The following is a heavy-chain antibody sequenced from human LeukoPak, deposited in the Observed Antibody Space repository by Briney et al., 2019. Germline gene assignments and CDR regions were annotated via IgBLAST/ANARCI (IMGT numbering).Heavy chain of an antibody. CDR1: GFIYSTYG. V-gene: IGHV3-23*01. D-gene: IGHD3-22*01. Sequence: GGSLRLSCAASGFIYSTYGMSWARQVPGKGLEWVSAISGSGDTTYYADSVRGRFTISRDNAKNTLYLQMNSLRADDTAVYYCARVGYDYDSRDAFDIWGQGTMVTVSS. CDR3: ARVGYDYDSRDAFDI. CDR2: ISGSGDTT. J-gene: IGHJ3*02.